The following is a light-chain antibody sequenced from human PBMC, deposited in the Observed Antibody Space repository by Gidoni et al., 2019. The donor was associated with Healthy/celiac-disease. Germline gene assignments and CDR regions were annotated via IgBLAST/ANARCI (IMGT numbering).Light chain of an antibody. CDR3: SSYTSSSTRV. CDR2: DGS. J-gene: IGLJ2*01. CDR1: SSDVGGYNY. Sequence: QSALTQPASVSGSPGHSITISCTGTSSDVGGYNYVSWYQQHPGKAPKLMIYDGSNRPSRVSNRFSGSKSGNTASLTISGLQAEDEADYYCSSYTSSSTRVFGGGTKLTVL. V-gene: IGLV2-14*01.